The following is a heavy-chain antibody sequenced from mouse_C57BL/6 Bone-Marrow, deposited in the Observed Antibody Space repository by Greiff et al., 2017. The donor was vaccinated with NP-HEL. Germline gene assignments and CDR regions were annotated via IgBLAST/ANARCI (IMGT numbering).Heavy chain of an antibody. Sequence: QVQLKQPGTELVKPGASVKLSCKASGYTFTSYWMHWVKQRPGQGLEWIGNINPSNGGTNYNEKFKSKATLTVDKSSSTAYMQLSSLTSEDSAVYYCARWEGLSLYAMDYWGQGTSVTVSS. D-gene: IGHD3-1*01. CDR2: INPSNGGT. CDR1: GYTFTSYW. J-gene: IGHJ4*01. CDR3: ARWEGLSLYAMDY. V-gene: IGHV1-53*01.